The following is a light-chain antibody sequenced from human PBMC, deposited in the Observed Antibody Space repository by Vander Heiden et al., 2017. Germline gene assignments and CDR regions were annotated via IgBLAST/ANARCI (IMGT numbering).Light chain of an antibody. CDR3: SSYTSSSTLEV. V-gene: IGLV2-14*01. Sequence: QSALTQPASVSGSPGQSVTLSCTGTSSDVGGYNYVSWYQQHPGKAPKLMIYEVSNRPSGVSNRFSGSKSGNTASLTTSGLQAEDEADYYCSSYTSSSTLEVFGGGTKLTVL. J-gene: IGLJ2*01. CDR1: SSDVGGYNY. CDR2: EVS.